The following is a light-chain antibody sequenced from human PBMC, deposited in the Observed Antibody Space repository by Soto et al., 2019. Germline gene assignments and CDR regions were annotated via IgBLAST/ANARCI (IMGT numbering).Light chain of an antibody. CDR1: SSDVGSFNT. Sequence: QSALTQPASVSGSLGQSITISCTGTSSDVGSFNTVSWYQHHPGKAPKLIIYEVTHRPAGISDRFSASKSGNTASLTISGLQAEDEADYYCNSLRVNHLYVFGSGTKLTVL. CDR3: NSLRVNHLYV. V-gene: IGLV2-14*01. J-gene: IGLJ1*01. CDR2: EVT.